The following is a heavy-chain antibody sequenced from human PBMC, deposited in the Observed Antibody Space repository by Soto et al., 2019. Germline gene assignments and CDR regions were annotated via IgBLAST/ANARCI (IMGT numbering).Heavy chain of an antibody. CDR3: ARELPRGITMVRGPHYGMDF. Sequence: SETLSLTCTVSGGSISSYYWSWIRQPPGKGLEWIGYIYYSGSTNYNPSLKSRVTISVDTSKNQFSLKLSSVTAADTAVYYCARELPRGITMVRGPHYGMDFWGQGTPVTVSS. CDR1: GGSISSYY. V-gene: IGHV4-59*01. D-gene: IGHD3-10*01. CDR2: IYYSGST. J-gene: IGHJ6*02.